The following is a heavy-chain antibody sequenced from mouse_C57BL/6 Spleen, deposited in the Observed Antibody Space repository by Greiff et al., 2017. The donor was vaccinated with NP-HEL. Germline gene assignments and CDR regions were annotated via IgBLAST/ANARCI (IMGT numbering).Heavy chain of an antibody. Sequence: EVQLQQSGPELVKPGASVKISCKASGYTFTDYYMNWVKQSHGKSLEWIGDINPNNGGTSYNQKFKGKATLTVDKSSSTAYMELRSLTSEDSAVYYCASYVSFYCCLAYWGQGTLVTVSA. J-gene: IGHJ3*01. CDR1: GYTFTDYY. D-gene: IGHD1-1*01. V-gene: IGHV1-26*01. CDR2: INPNNGGT. CDR3: ASYVSFYCCLAY.